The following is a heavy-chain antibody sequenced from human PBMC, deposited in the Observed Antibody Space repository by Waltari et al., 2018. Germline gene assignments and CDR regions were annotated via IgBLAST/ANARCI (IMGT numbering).Heavy chain of an antibody. CDR1: GSPFVISC. V-gene: IGHV3-7*01. CDR3: ARDGPDAFDI. CDR2: IKQDGSEK. Sequence: EVQLVESGGGLVQPGGSLRLPCAPPGSPFVISCMAWVRQAPGKGLEWVANIKQDGSEKYYVDSVKGRFTISRDNAKNSLYLQMNSLRAEDTAVYYCARDGPDAFDIWGQGTMVTVSS. J-gene: IGHJ3*02.